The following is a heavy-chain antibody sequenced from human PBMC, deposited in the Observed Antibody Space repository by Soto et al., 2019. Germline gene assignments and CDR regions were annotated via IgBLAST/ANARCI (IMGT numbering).Heavy chain of an antibody. V-gene: IGHV5-51*01. CDR2: IDPGDSDT. D-gene: IGHD2-2*01. Sequence: GESLKISGKGSGYSFTSYWIGWVRQMPGKGLEWMGIIDPGDSDTRYSPSFKGKVTISADKSISTAYLQWSSLKASDTAMNYCAITPISSPSYYYYGMAVWGQGTTVTVSS. CDR1: GYSFTSYW. CDR3: AITPISSPSYYYYGMAV. J-gene: IGHJ6*02.